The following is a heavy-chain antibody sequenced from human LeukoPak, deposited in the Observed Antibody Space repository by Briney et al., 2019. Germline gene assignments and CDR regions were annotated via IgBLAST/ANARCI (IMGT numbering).Heavy chain of an antibody. V-gene: IGHV3-15*01. Sequence: GGSLRLSCAASGFTFSNAWMSWVRQAPGKGLEWVARIKSKNDGGTTDYAAPVKGRFTISRDNSNNTLFLHLNSLRGEDTAVYYCTRNSGWYGLSWGQGTLVTVSS. CDR2: IKSKNDGGTT. CDR3: TRNSGWYGLS. CDR1: GFTFSNAW. D-gene: IGHD6-19*01. J-gene: IGHJ1*01.